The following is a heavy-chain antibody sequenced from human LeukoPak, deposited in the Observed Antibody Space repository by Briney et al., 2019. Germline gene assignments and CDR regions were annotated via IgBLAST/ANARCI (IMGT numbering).Heavy chain of an antibody. V-gene: IGHV4-39*07. CDR3: SRESGAFCPFGY. CDR1: GGSMSSDYHY. Sequence: SETLSLTCTVSGGSMSSDYHYWGWIRQPPGKGLEWIGAIFYTGTTYNPSLNGRVTMSLDESSNQLSLSLTSVTAADTAIYYCSRESGAFCPFGYWGQGTLVIVPS. D-gene: IGHD1-26*01. CDR2: IFYTGTT. J-gene: IGHJ4*02.